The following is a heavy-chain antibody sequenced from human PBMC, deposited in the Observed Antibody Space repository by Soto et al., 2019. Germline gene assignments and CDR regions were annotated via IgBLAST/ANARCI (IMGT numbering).Heavy chain of an antibody. V-gene: IGHV3-7*04. CDR3: VGGSGWLQPD. Sequence: EVQLVESGGALAQPGGSLRLSCAASGFTFSSYWMSWVRQVPGKGLEWVANIKQDGSETYYVDSVNGRFTISRDNAKNSLYLQMNTLRVEDTAVYFCVGGSGWLQPDWGQGTLVTVSS. CDR2: IKQDGSET. D-gene: IGHD6-19*01. J-gene: IGHJ4*02. CDR1: GFTFSSYW.